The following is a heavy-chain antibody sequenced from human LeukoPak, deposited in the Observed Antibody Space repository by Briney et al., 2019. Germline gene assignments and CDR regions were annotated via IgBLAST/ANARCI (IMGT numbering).Heavy chain of an antibody. J-gene: IGHJ4*02. V-gene: IGHV4-59*08. CDR1: GGSFSGYY. CDR2: IYYSGSI. CDR3: AGHHPRNTVDF. D-gene: IGHD2/OR15-2a*01. Sequence: SETLSLTCAVYGGSFSGYYWSWIRQPPGKGLEWIGYIYYSGSINYNPSLKSRVTISLDTSKNQFSLKLSSVTAADTAVYYCAGHHPRNTVDFWGQGTLVTVSS.